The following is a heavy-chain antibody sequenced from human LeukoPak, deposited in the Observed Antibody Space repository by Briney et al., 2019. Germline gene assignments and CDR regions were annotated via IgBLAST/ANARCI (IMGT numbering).Heavy chain of an antibody. CDR3: ARGRDIVVVPAAMVSYYYYGMDV. CDR1: GFTFSSYS. Sequence: PGGSLRLSCAASGFTFSSYSMTWVRQAPGKGLEWVSSISSSSSYIYYADSVKGRFTISRDNAKNSLYLQMNSLRAGDTAVYYCARGRDIVVVPAAMVSYYYYGMDVWGQGTTVTVSS. V-gene: IGHV3-21*01. CDR2: ISSSSSYI. D-gene: IGHD2-2*01. J-gene: IGHJ6*02.